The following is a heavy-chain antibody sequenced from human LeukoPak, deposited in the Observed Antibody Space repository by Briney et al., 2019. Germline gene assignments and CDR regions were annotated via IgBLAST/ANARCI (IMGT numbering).Heavy chain of an antibody. V-gene: IGHV4-30-4*01. J-gene: IGHJ3*02. Sequence: PSETLSLTCTVSGGSISSGDYYWSWIRQPPGKGLEWIGYIYYRGSTYYNPSLKSRVTISVDTSKNQFSLKLSSVTAADTAVYYCARAPMAEAIAFDIWGQGTMVTVSS. CDR1: GGSISSGDYY. D-gene: IGHD3-10*01. CDR3: ARAPMAEAIAFDI. CDR2: IYYRGST.